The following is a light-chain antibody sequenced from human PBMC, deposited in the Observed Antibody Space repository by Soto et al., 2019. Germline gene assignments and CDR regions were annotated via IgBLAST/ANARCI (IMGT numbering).Light chain of an antibody. Sequence: QSVLTQPASVSGSPGQSITISCTGTSSDVGSYNLFSWYQQHPGKAPKLMIYEVSKRPSGVPNRFSGSKSGNTASLTISGLQAEDEADYYCCSYAGSSTFVVFGGGTKVTV. V-gene: IGLV2-23*02. CDR1: SSDVGSYNL. CDR3: CSYAGSSTFVV. J-gene: IGLJ2*01. CDR2: EVS.